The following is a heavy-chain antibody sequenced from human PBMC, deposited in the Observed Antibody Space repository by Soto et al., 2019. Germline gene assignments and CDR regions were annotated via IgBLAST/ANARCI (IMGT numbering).Heavy chain of an antibody. CDR2: ISSSSSYI. Sequence: GGSLRLSCAASGSTFSSYSMNWVRQASGKGLEWVSYISSSSSYIYYADSVKGRFTISRDNAKNSLYLQMNSLRAEDTAVYYCAREAYYYDGSGYYRHHFDYWGQGTLVTVSS. J-gene: IGHJ4*02. V-gene: IGHV3-21*01. CDR3: AREAYYYDGSGYYRHHFDY. D-gene: IGHD3-22*01. CDR1: GSTFSSYS.